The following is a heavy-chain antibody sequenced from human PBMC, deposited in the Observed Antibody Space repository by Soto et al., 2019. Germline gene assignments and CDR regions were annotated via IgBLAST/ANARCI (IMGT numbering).Heavy chain of an antibody. CDR3: AREKDRQQLGGNYYYIRDV. CDR2: IMPVFPTP. V-gene: IGHV1-69*12. D-gene: IGHD3-3*02. Sequence: QVQLVQSGAEVKKPGSSVKVSCKTSGGTFRTSAISWVRQAPGQGLEWMGGIMPVFPTPDYAQKFQGRVTITADESTGTAYMELSSLRSEDTAVYYCAREKDRQQLGGNYYYIRDVWGQGTTVTVSS. J-gene: IGHJ6*01. CDR1: GGTFRTSA.